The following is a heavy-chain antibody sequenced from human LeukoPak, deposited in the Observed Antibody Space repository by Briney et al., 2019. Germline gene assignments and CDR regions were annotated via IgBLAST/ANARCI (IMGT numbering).Heavy chain of an antibody. CDR1: GYSISSGYF. CDR2: IYHSGNT. V-gene: IGHV4-38-2*02. CDR3: ARAYSGSSGVFEY. Sequence: PSETLSLTCTVSGYSISSGYFRGWIRQPPGKGLEWIGSIYHSGNTYYNPSLRSRVTISVDTSKNQFSLKLSSVTAADTAVYYCARAYSGSSGVFEYWGQGTLVTVSS. J-gene: IGHJ4*02. D-gene: IGHD3-10*01.